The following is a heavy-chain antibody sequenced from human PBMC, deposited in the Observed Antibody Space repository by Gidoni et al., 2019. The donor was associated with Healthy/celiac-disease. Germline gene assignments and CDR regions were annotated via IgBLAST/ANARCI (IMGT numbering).Heavy chain of an antibody. D-gene: IGHD6-6*01. Sequence: EVQLLEPGGGLVQPGGSLRLSCAASGFTFSSYAMSLVRQAPGKGLEGVSAIRGSGGSTYYADSMKGRFTISRDNSKNTLYLQMNSLGAEDTAVYYCAISALVPTTTYYYYGMDVWGQGTTVTVSS. J-gene: IGHJ6*02. CDR3: AISALVPTTTYYYYGMDV. CDR2: IRGSGGST. CDR1: GFTFSSYA. V-gene: IGHV3-23*01.